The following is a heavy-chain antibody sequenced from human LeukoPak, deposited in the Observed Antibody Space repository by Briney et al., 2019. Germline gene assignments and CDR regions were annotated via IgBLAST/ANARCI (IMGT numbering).Heavy chain of an antibody. D-gene: IGHD3-9*01. V-gene: IGHV3-21*01. CDR1: GFTFSSYS. CDR2: ISSSSSYI. CDR3: AREMQYDILTGYFFPSWFDP. Sequence: GGSLRLSCAASGFTFSSYSMNWVRQAPGKGLEWVSSISSSSSYIYYADSVKGRFTISRDNAKNSLYLQMNSLRAEDTAVYYCAREMQYDILTGYFFPSWFDPWGQGTLVTVSS. J-gene: IGHJ5*02.